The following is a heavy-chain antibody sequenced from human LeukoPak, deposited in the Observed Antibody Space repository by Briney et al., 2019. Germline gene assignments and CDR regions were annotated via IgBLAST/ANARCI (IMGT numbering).Heavy chain of an antibody. CDR3: ARAPYNWNYAGYYYYYYMDV. J-gene: IGHJ6*03. D-gene: IGHD1-7*01. Sequence: PSETLSLTCTVSGGSISSYYWSWIRQPAPKGLEWIGRIYTSGSTNYNPSLKSRVTMSVDTSKNQFSLKLSSVTAADTAVYYCARAPYNWNYAGYYYYYYMDVWGKGTTVTVSS. CDR1: GGSISSYY. CDR2: IYTSGST. V-gene: IGHV4-4*07.